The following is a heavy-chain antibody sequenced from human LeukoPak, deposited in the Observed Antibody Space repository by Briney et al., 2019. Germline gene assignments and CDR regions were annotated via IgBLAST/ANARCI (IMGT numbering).Heavy chain of an antibody. CDR1: GYTFTSYG. CDR3: ARVSSSSLDWYFDL. Sequence: ASVKVSCKASGYTFTSYGISWVRQAPGQGLEWMGWISAYNGNTNYAQKLQGRVTMTTDTSTSTAYMELRSLRSDDTAVYYCARVSSSSLDWYFDLWGRGTLVTVSS. V-gene: IGHV1-18*01. J-gene: IGHJ2*01. D-gene: IGHD6-13*01. CDR2: ISAYNGNT.